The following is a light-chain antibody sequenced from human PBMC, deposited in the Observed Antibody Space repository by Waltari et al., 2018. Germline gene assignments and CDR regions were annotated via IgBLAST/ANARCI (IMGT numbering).Light chain of an antibody. J-gene: IGKJ4*01. CDR2: DAS. CDR1: QSVGTS. CDR3: QQRSNWPPELT. V-gene: IGKV3-11*01. Sequence: VLTQSPATLPSSPGVRATLPCRASQSVGTSLAWYQQKPGQAPRILIWDASNRARGTPARFSGSGSGTDFTLTISGLEPEDFAVYYCQQRSNWPPELTFGGGTKVEIK.